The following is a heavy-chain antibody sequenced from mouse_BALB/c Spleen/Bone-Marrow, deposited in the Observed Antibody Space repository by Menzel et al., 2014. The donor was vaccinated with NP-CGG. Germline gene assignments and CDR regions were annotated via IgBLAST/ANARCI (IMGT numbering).Heavy chain of an antibody. V-gene: IGHV1-61*01. CDR2: IDPSDSET. D-gene: IGHD4-1*01. CDR3: ARNWAFDY. Sequence: VRQRPGQGLEWIGMIDPSDSETHYNQMFKDKASLTVDKSSSTAYMQLSSLTSEDSAVCYCARNWAFDYWGQGTTLTVSS. J-gene: IGHJ2*01.